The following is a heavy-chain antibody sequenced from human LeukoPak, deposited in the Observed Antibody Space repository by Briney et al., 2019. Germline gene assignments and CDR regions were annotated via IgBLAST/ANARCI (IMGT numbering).Heavy chain of an antibody. CDR2: INPNSGGT. CDR1: GYTFTGYY. J-gene: IGHJ4*02. Sequence: ASVKVSCKASGYTFTGYYMHWVRQAPGQGLEWMGWINPNSGGTNYAQKLQGRVTMTTDTSTSTAYMELRSLRSDDTAVYYCARDSSGSPAEYFDYWGQGTLVTVSS. V-gene: IGHV1-2*02. CDR3: ARDSSGSPAEYFDY. D-gene: IGHD3-22*01.